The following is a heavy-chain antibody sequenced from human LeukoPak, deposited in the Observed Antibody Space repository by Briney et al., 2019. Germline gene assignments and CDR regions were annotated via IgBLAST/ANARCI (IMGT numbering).Heavy chain of an antibody. V-gene: IGHV3-23*01. CDR3: ARDLHEYYFDY. CDR1: GFTFNNYA. CDR2: INTGGGT. J-gene: IGHJ4*02. Sequence: GGSPRLSCAASGFTFNNYAMTWVRQAPGKGLEWVSTINTGGGTYYSASVKGRFTLSRENSRNTLYLQMNSLRAEDTAVYYCARDLHEYYFDYWGQGTLVTVSS.